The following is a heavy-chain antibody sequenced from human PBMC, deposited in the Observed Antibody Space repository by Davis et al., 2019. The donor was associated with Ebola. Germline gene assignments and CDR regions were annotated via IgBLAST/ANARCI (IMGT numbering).Heavy chain of an antibody. CDR3: VKDRGYCSAGSCAAPDY. V-gene: IGHV3-64D*06. Sequence: PGGSLRLSCSASGFTFSSYAMHWVRQAPGKGLEYVSAISSIGGRAHYGDSAKGRFTISRDNSKNMLYLQMSSLRVEDTAVYYCVKDRGYCSAGSCAAPDYWGQGTLVTVSS. CDR1: GFTFSSYA. D-gene: IGHD2-15*01. J-gene: IGHJ4*02. CDR2: ISSIGGRA.